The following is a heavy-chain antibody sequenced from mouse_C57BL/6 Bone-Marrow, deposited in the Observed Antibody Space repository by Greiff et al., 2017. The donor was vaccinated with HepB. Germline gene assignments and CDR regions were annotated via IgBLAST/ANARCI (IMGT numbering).Heavy chain of an antibody. V-gene: IGHV7-3*01. CDR1: GFTFTDYY. Sequence: EVKLVESGGGLVQPGGSLSLSCAASGFTFTDYYMSWVRQPPGKALEWLGFIRNKANGYTTEYSASVKGRFTISRDNSQSILYLQMNALRAEDSATYDCARASYYYSWCAYWGQGTLVTVSA. CDR3: ARASYYYSWCAY. J-gene: IGHJ3*01. D-gene: IGHD1-1*01. CDR2: IRNKANGYTT.